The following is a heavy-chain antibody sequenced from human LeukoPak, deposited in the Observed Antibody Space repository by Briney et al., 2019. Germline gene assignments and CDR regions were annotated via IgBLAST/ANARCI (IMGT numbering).Heavy chain of an antibody. V-gene: IGHV1-69*13. D-gene: IGHD5-12*01. J-gene: IGHJ4*02. CDR1: GGTFSSYA. CDR3: ARDHSGCLDY. Sequence: VASVKVSCKASGGTFSSYAISWVRQAPGQGLEWMGGIIPIFGTANHAQKFQGRVTITADESTSTAYMELSSLRSEDTAVYYCARDHSGCLDYWGQGTLVTVSS. CDR2: IIPIFGTA.